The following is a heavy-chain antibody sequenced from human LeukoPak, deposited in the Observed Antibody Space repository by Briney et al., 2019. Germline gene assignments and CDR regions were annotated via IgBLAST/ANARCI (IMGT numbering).Heavy chain of an antibody. Sequence: ASVKVSCKACGYTFTGYCMHWVRQAPGQGLEWLGWINPNSGGTNYAQKFQDRVTMTRDTSISTAYMELSRLRSDDTAVYYCAREKGIIAARPGGVYYFDYWGQGTLVTVSS. CDR3: AREKGIIAARPGGVYYFDY. CDR1: GYTFTGYC. CDR2: INPNSGGT. D-gene: IGHD6-6*01. V-gene: IGHV1-2*02. J-gene: IGHJ4*02.